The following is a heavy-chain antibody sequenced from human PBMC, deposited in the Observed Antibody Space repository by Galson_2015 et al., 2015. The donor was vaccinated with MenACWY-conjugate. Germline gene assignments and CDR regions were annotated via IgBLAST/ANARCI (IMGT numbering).Heavy chain of an antibody. CDR3: ARAKFWSGSGFDP. V-gene: IGHV4-39*07. D-gene: IGHD3-3*01. J-gene: IGHJ5*02. Sequence: TLSLTCTVSGGSISSSSYYWGWIRQPPGKGLEWIGSIYYSGSTYYNPSLKSRVTISVDKSKNQFSLKLSSVTAADTAVYYCARAKFWSGSGFDPWGQGTLVTVSS. CDR1: GGSISSSSYY. CDR2: IYYSGST.